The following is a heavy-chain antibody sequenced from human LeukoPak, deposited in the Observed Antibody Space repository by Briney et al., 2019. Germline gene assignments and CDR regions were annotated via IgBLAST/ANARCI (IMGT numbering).Heavy chain of an antibody. Sequence: ASVKVSCKASGYTFTSYDINWVRQATGQGLEWMGWINPNSGGTNYAQKFQGRVTMTRDTSISTAYMELSRLRSDDTAVYYCARGSMVREPLLGYWGQGTLVTVSS. J-gene: IGHJ4*02. CDR1: GYTFTSYD. CDR3: ARGSMVREPLLGY. V-gene: IGHV1-2*02. CDR2: INPNSGGT. D-gene: IGHD3-10*01.